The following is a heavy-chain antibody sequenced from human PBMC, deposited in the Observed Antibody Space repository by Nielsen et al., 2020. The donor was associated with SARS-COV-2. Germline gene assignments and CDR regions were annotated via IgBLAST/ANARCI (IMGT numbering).Heavy chain of an antibody. Sequence: VCQMPGKGLEWVGLIDPSDSYTNYSPSFQGRVTISADMSITTAYLQWSSLKASDTAIYYCARLRGYFHCDLGVWGQGTTVTVSS. CDR3: ARLRGYFHCDLGV. CDR2: IDPSDSYT. V-gene: IGHV5-10-1*01. J-gene: IGHJ6*02.